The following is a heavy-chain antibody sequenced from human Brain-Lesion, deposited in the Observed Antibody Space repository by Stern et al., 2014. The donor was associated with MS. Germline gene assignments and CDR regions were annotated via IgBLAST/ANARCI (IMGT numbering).Heavy chain of an antibody. Sequence: VQLVQSGAEVKKPGASVKVSCKASGYTFTGYYMYWVRQTPGQGLAWLGWSNPYSGGTHYAQKFQGRVTMTRDTSITTAYMELSRLRSDDTAVYYCAMGYYGSGRPQKGMDVWGQGTTVTVSS. CDR2: SNPYSGGT. V-gene: IGHV1-2*02. CDR1: GYTFTGYY. D-gene: IGHD3-10*01. CDR3: AMGYYGSGRPQKGMDV. J-gene: IGHJ6*02.